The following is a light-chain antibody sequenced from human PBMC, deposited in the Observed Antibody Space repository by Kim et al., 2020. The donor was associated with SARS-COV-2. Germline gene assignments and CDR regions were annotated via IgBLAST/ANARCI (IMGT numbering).Light chain of an antibody. V-gene: IGLV3-1*01. CDR1: KLGDKY. J-gene: IGLJ1*01. CDR2: RDN. CDR3: QAWDSSIYV. Sequence: PPSASVSPGQTASITCSGDKLGDKYASWYQQKPGQSPVVVIFRDNRRPSGIPERFSGSNSGNTATLTISGTQAMDEADYYCQAWDSSIYVFGTGTKVTV.